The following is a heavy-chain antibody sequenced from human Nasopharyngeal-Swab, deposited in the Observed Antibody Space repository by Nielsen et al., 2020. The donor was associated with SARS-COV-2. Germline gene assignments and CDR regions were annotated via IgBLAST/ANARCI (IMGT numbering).Heavy chain of an antibody. CDR2: ISGSGEST. CDR1: GFTFSTYD. D-gene: IGHD6-13*01. Sequence: GESLKISCAASGFTFSTYDMSWVRQAPGKGLEWVSGISGSGESTHYADSVKGRFTISRDNSKNTLYLQMNSLRAEDTAVYYCARDQTYSSSWYTKYFQHWGQGTLVTVSS. CDR3: ARDQTYSSSWYTKYFQH. V-gene: IGHV3-23*01. J-gene: IGHJ1*01.